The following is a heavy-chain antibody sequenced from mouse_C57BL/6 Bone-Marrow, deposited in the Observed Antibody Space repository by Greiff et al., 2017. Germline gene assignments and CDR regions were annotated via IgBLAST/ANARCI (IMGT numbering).Heavy chain of an antibody. J-gene: IGHJ3*01. Sequence: EVQLQQSGPVLVKPGASVKMSCKASGYTFTDYYMNWVKQCHGKSLEWIGVINPYNGGTSYNQKFKGKATLTVDKSSSTAYMELNSLTSEDSAVYYCASHYYGPSWFAYWGQGTLVTVSA. CDR1: GYTFTDYY. CDR2: INPYNGGT. CDR3: ASHYYGPSWFAY. V-gene: IGHV1-19*01. D-gene: IGHD1-1*01.